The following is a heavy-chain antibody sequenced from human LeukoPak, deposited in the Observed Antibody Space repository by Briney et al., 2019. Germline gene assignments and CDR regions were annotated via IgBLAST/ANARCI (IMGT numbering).Heavy chain of an antibody. CDR1: GGSFSGYY. CDR2: INHSGST. V-gene: IGHV4-34*01. D-gene: IGHD6-13*01. J-gene: IGHJ4*02. CDR3: ARGVEAGIAAAGRRGFDY. Sequence: SETLSLTRAVYGGSFSGYYWSWIRQPPGKGLEWIGEINHSGSTNYNPSLKSRVTISVDTSKNQFSLKLSSVTAADTAVYYCARGVEAGIAAAGRRGFDYWGQGTLVTVSS.